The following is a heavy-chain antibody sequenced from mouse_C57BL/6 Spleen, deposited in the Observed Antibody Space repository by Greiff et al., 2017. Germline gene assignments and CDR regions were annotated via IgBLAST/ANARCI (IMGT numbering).Heavy chain of an antibody. D-gene: IGHD3-1*01. CDR3: ARVGLAGYFDV. CDR1: GYTFTDYY. Sequence: VQLKESGPELVKPGASVKISCKASGYTFTDYYMNRVKQSHGKSLEWIGDINPNNGGTSYNQKFKGKATLTVDKSSSTAYMELRSLTSEDSAVYYCARVGLAGYFDVWGTGTTGTVSS. CDR2: INPNNGGT. J-gene: IGHJ1*03. V-gene: IGHV1-26*01.